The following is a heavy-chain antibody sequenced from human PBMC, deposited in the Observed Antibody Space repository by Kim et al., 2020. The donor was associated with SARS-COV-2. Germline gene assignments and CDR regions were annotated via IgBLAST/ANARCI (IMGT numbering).Heavy chain of an antibody. CDR3: ARLPELELQSFVEVFRSETPHTKFDP. CDR1: GFTFSSYS. CDR2: ISSSSSTI. V-gene: IGHV3-48*02. J-gene: IGHJ5*02. Sequence: GGSLRLSCAASGFTFSSYSMNWVRQAPGKGLEWVSYISSSSSTIYYADSVKGRFTISRDNAKNSLYLQMNSLRDEDTAVYYCARLPELELQSFVEVFRSETPHTKFDPWGQGTLVTVSS. D-gene: IGHD1-7*01.